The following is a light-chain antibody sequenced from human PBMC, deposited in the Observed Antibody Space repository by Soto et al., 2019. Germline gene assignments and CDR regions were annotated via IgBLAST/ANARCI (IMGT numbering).Light chain of an antibody. CDR2: EVS. Sequence: QSALTQPASVSGSPGQAITSACTATSSDLSDYNYVSWYQQHPGKAPKLIIYEVSNRPLGASNRFSGSNSGNTASLTISGLQAEDEVDYSCSLYTSRSVVFGGGNQLTVL. J-gene: IGLJ2*01. CDR1: SSDLSDYNY. V-gene: IGLV2-14*03. CDR3: SLYTSRSVV.